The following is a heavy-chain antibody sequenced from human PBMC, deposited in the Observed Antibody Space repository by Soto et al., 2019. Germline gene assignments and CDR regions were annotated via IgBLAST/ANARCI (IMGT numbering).Heavy chain of an antibody. CDR1: GFTFSSYA. D-gene: IGHD1-26*01. J-gene: IGHJ3*02. CDR3: ARDLGAYAFDI. CDR2: ISSNGGST. V-gene: IGHV3-64*01. Sequence: GGSARLSCAAYGFTFSSYAMHWVRQAPGKRLEYVSAISSNGGSTDYAHSVKGRFTISRDNSKNTLYLQMVRLRAEDMLVYFFARDLGAYAFDILVEGIMVT.